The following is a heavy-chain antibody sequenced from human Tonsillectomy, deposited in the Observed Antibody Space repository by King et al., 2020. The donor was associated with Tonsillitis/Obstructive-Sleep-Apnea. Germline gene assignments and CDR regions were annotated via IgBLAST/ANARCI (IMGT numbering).Heavy chain of an antibody. J-gene: IGHJ5*01. V-gene: IGHV5-51*01. CDR2: IYPGDSDT. D-gene: IGHD1-26*01. Sequence: QLVQSGAEVKKPGESLKISCKGSGYSFNTYWIGWVRQMPGKGLEWMGIIYPGDSDTRYSPSFQGQVTISVDKSFNNAYLQWSSLKASDTAMYYCARRGSGTYGNWFDSWGQGTLATVSS. CDR3: ARRGSGTYGNWFDS. CDR1: GYSFNTYW.